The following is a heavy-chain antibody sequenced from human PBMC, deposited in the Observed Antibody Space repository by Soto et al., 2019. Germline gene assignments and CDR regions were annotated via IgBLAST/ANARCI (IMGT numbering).Heavy chain of an antibody. D-gene: IGHD6-6*01. CDR2: TYYSSRWYN. CDR3: AVEYIASSGWFDP. J-gene: IGHJ5*02. V-gene: IGHV6-1*01. Sequence: QVQLQQSGPGLVKPSQTLSLTCAISGDSVSSNSAAWNWIRQSPSRGLEWLGRTYYSSRWYNDYAASVKSRITINPDTSKNQFSLQLHSVPPEDTAVYSCAVEYIASSGWFDPWGQGTLVTVSS. CDR1: GDSVSSNSAA.